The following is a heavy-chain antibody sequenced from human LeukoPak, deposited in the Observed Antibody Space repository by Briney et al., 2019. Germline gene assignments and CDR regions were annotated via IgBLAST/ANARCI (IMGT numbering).Heavy chain of an antibody. CDR1: GFSFSINT. CDR2: ISSSSSTI. D-gene: IGHD1-26*01. CDR3: ARDGGQWELLDY. J-gene: IGHJ4*02. V-gene: IGHV3-48*02. Sequence: GGSLRLSCTGSGFSFSINTMNWVRQAPGKGLEWVSYISSSSSTIYYADSVKGRFTISRDNAKNSLYLQMNSLRDEDTAVYYCARDGGQWELLDYWGQGTLVTVSS.